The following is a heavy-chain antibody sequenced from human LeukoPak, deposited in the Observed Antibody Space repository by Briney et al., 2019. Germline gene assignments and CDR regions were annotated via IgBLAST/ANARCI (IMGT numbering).Heavy chain of an antibody. CDR2: ISSSGRTI. D-gene: IGHD2/OR15-2a*01. CDR3: ARGDYYCFDY. V-gene: IGHV3-48*03. J-gene: IGHJ4*02. CDR1: GFTFSSYE. Sequence: GGSLRLSCAASGFTFSSYEMNWVRQAPGKGLEWVSYISSSGRTIYYADSVKGRFTISRDNARNSLYLQVNSLRAEDTAVYYCARGDYYCFDYWGQGTLVTVSS.